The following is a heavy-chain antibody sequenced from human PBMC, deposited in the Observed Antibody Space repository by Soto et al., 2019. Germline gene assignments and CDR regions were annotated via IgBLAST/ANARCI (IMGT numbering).Heavy chain of an antibody. Sequence: GESLKISCKGSGYSFTSYWISWVRQMPGKGLEWMGRIDPSDSYTNYSPSFQGHVTISADKSISTAYLQWSSLKASDTAMYYCARIIVVVPAANPLYYYYGMDVWGQGTTVTVSS. V-gene: IGHV5-10-1*01. CDR2: IDPSDSYT. D-gene: IGHD2-2*01. J-gene: IGHJ6*02. CDR1: GYSFTSYW. CDR3: ARIIVVVPAANPLYYYYGMDV.